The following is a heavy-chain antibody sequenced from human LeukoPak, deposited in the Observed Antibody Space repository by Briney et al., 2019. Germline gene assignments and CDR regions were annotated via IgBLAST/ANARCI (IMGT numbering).Heavy chain of an antibody. CDR1: GFLFSSYA. V-gene: IGHV3-30*18. Sequence: GRSLRLSCAASGFLFSSYAMHWVRQAPGKGLEWVAVISYDGNKQYYGDSVKGRFTISRDNSKNTLYLQMNSLRHEDTAVYYCAKESWDQYGSRSPLPIDNWGQGTLVTVSS. CDR3: AKESWDQYGSRSPLPIDN. D-gene: IGHD3-10*01. CDR2: ISYDGNKQ. J-gene: IGHJ4*02.